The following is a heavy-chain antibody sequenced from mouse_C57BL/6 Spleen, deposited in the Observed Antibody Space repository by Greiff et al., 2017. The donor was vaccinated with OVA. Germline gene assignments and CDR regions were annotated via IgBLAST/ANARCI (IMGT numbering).Heavy chain of an antibody. CDR1: GFTFSSYG. CDR2: ISSGGSYT. V-gene: IGHV5-6*02. Sequence: DVMLVESGGDLVKPGGSLKLSCAASGFTFSSYGMSWVRQTPDKRLEWVATISSGGSYTYYPDSVKGRFTISRDNAKNTLYLQMSSLKSEDTAMYYCARHEDGNYGGYFDVWGTGTTVTVSS. CDR3: ARHEDGNYGGYFDV. D-gene: IGHD2-1*01. J-gene: IGHJ1*03.